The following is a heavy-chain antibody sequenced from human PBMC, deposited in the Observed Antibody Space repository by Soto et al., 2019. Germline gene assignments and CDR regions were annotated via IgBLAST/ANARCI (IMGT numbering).Heavy chain of an antibody. V-gene: IGHV4-4*02. CDR3: ARTGSGWYRYWFDP. CDR1: GGSVSSSEW. D-gene: IGHD6-19*01. Sequence: SETLSLTCTVSGGSVSSSEWWSWVRQPPGKGLEWIGEIYHAGSTNYNPSLKSRVTISVDTSKNQFSLKLSSVTAADTAVYYCARTGSGWYRYWFDPWGQGTLVTVSS. J-gene: IGHJ5*02. CDR2: IYHAGST.